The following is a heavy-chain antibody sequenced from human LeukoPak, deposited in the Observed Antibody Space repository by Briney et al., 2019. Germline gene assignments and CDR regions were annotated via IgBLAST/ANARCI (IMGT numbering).Heavy chain of an antibody. CDR1: GGSISSYY. Sequence: KASETLSLTCAVSGGSISSYYWSWIRQPPGKGLEWVWYIYYSGSTNYNPSLKSRVTISVDTSKNQFSLKLSSVTAADTAVYYCARGYDFWSVPGGYYYYYYMDVWGKGTTVTVSS. V-gene: IGHV4-59*01. CDR3: ARGYDFWSVPGGYYYYYYMDV. D-gene: IGHD3-3*01. J-gene: IGHJ6*03. CDR2: IYYSGST.